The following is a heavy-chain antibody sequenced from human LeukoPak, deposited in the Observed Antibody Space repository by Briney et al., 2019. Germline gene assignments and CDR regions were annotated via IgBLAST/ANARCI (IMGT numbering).Heavy chain of an antibody. CDR1: GFTVSSNY. Sequence: PGGSLRLSCAASGFTVSSNYMSWIRQPPGKGLEGIGEINHSGSTNYNPSLKSRVTISVDTSKNQFSLKLSSVTAADTAVYYCARRTAYSYGYFYYYYGMDVWGQGTTVTVSS. D-gene: IGHD5-18*01. J-gene: IGHJ6*02. V-gene: IGHV4-34*01. CDR3: ARRTAYSYGYFYYYYGMDV. CDR2: INHSGST.